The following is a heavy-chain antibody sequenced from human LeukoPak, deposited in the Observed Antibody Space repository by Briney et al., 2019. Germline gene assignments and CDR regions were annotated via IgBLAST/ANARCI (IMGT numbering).Heavy chain of an antibody. D-gene: IGHD3-10*01. Sequence: SETLSLTCTVSGGSISSYYWSWIRQPPGKGLEWIGYIYYSGSTNYNPSLKSRVTISVDTPKNQFSLKLSSVTAADTAVYYCARDTGGSGSYYNWFDPWGQGTLVTVSS. J-gene: IGHJ5*02. CDR1: GGSISSYY. V-gene: IGHV4-59*01. CDR2: IYYSGST. CDR3: ARDTGGSGSYYNWFDP.